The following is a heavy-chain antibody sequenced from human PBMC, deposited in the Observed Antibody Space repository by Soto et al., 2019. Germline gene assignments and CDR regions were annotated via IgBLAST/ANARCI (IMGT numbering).Heavy chain of an antibody. J-gene: IGHJ4*02. CDR3: ARDKGSIVGATMFDY. CDR1: GDSVSSNSAA. CDR2: TYYRSKWYN. Sequence: SQPLSLTCAISGDSVSSNSAAWNWIRQSPSRGLEWLGRTYYRSKWYNDYAVSVKSRITINPDTSKNQFSLQLNSVTPEDMAVYYCARDKGSIVGATMFDYWGQGTLVTVS. D-gene: IGHD1-26*01. V-gene: IGHV6-1*01.